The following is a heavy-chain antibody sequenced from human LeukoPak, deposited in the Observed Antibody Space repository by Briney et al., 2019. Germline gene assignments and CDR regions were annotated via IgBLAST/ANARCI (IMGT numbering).Heavy chain of an antibody. CDR2: IWFDGRHE. CDR1: GFTFSNSG. J-gene: IGHJ6*02. V-gene: IGHV3-33*01. Sequence: GRSLRLSCAASGFTFSNSGMHWVRQAPGKGLVWVANIWFDGRHEKYADSVKGRITISRDNSQQTLYLQMNRLRAEDTAVYYCARDLSHQYSGMDLWGLGTSVTVSS. D-gene: IGHD3-10*01. CDR3: ARDLSHQYSGMDL.